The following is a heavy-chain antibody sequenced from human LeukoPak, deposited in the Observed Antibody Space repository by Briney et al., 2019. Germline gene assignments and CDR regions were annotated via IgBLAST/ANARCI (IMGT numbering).Heavy chain of an antibody. Sequence: GGSLRLSCAASGFTFSSYSKKWVRQAPGKGLEWVSSISSSSSCIYYADSVKGRFTISRDNAKNSLYLQMNSLRAEDTAVYYCARAGGSSGWSGGDWFDPWGQGTLVTVSS. CDR1: GFTFSSYS. D-gene: IGHD6-19*01. V-gene: IGHV3-21*01. CDR2: ISSSSSCI. CDR3: ARAGGSSGWSGGDWFDP. J-gene: IGHJ5*02.